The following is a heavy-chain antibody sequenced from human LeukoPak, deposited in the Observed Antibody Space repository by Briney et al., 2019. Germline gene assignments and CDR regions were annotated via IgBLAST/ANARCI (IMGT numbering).Heavy chain of an antibody. D-gene: IGHD2-15*01. CDR2: ISYDESYK. Sequence: GSLRLSCAASGFTFSSYTMYWVRQAPGKGLEWVAVISYDESYKFYADSVKGRFTISRDNSKNTLYLQMNSLRAEDTAVYYCASGDCGGGSCYGPSYYYYYMDVWGKGTTVTVSS. CDR3: ASGDCGGGSCYGPSYYYYYMDV. J-gene: IGHJ6*03. V-gene: IGHV3-30*04. CDR1: GFTFSSYT.